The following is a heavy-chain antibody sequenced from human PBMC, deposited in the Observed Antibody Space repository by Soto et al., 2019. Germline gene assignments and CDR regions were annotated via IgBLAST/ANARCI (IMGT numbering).Heavy chain of an antibody. Sequence: LSLTCTVSGGSISSSDYYWSWIRQPPGKGLEWIGYIYYSGSTYYNPSLKSRVTISIDTSKNQFSLKLSSVTAADTAVYYCAREKYHLLYWFDPWGRGTLVTVSS. CDR1: GGSISSSDYY. J-gene: IGHJ5*02. D-gene: IGHD2-2*01. CDR3: AREKYHLLYWFDP. CDR2: IYYSGST. V-gene: IGHV4-30-4*01.